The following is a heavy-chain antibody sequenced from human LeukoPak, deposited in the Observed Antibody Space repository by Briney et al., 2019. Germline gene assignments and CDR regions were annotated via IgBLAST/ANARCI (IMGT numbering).Heavy chain of an antibody. D-gene: IGHD3-22*01. Sequence: ASVKVSCKASGYTFTSYGISWVRQAPGQGLEWMGWISAYNGNTNYAQKLQGIVTMTTDTSTSTAYMELRSLRSDDTAVYYCARDLNLYYYDSSGYSRPYYFDYWGQGTLVTVSS. CDR1: GYTFTSYG. CDR2: ISAYNGNT. V-gene: IGHV1-18*01. CDR3: ARDLNLYYYDSSGYSRPYYFDY. J-gene: IGHJ4*02.